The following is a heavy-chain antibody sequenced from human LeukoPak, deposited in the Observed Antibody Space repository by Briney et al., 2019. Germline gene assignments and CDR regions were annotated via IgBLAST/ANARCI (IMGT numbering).Heavy chain of an antibody. CDR2: IYYSGST. CDR3: ARGNYDYWSGYSWYFDL. Sequence: SETLSLTCTVSGGSISSSSYYWGWIRQPPGKGLEWIGSIYYSGSTYYNPSLKSRVTISVDTSKNQFSLKLSSVTAADTAVYYCARGNYDYWSGYSWYFDLWGRGTLVTVSS. CDR1: GGSISSSSYY. D-gene: IGHD3-3*01. V-gene: IGHV4-39*01. J-gene: IGHJ2*01.